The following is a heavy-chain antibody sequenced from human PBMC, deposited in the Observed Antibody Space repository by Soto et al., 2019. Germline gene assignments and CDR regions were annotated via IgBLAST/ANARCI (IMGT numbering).Heavy chain of an antibody. V-gene: IGHV5-10-1*01. CDR1: GYSFTSYW. J-gene: IGHJ5*02. CDR3: ARLKLDRIAVAGVFDP. Sequence: PGESLKISCKGSGYSFTSYWISWVRQMPGKGLEWMGRIDPSDSYTNYSPSFQGHVTISADKSISTAYLQWSSLKASDTAMYYCARLKLDRIAVAGVFDPWGQGTLVTVSS. CDR2: IDPSDSYT. D-gene: IGHD6-19*01.